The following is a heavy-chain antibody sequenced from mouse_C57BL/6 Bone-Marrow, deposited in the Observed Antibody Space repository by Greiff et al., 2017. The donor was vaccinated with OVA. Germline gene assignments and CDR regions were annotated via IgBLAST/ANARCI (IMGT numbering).Heavy chain of an antibody. CDR3: ARRGDWDEDFDV. CDR1: GYSFTAYN. Sequence: VQLQQSGPELVKPGASVKISCKASGYSFTAYNMTWVKQSNGKSLEWIGVINPNYGTTSYNQKFKGKATLTVDKSSSTAYMQLNSLTSEDSAVYYCARRGDWDEDFDVWGTGTTVTVSS. J-gene: IGHJ1*03. V-gene: IGHV1-39*01. D-gene: IGHD4-1*01. CDR2: INPNYGTT.